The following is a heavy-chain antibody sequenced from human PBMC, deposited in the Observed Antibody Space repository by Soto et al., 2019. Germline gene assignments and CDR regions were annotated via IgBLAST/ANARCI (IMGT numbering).Heavy chain of an antibody. Sequence: GASVKVSCKASGDTFSSYTISWVRQAPGQGLEWMGRIIPILGIANYAQKFQGRVTITADESTSTAYMELSSLRSEDTAVYYCARDKEYSSSSGLRYFDWLLSALDYWGQGTLVTVSS. CDR3: ARDKEYSSSSGLRYFDWLLSALDY. V-gene: IGHV1-69*04. D-gene: IGHD3-9*01. CDR2: IIPILGIA. CDR1: GDTFSSYT. J-gene: IGHJ4*02.